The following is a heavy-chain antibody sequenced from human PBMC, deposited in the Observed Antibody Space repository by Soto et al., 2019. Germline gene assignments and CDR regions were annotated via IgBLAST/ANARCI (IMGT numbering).Heavy chain of an antibody. CDR3: ARAPRGTWYAYTIDY. J-gene: IGHJ4*02. D-gene: IGHD6-13*01. V-gene: IGHV4-4*02. Sequence: PSETLSLTCAVSGGSLNNSNWWSWVRQPPGKGLEWIGEIYHGGSTNYNPSLKSRVAISLDKSKNHFSLRLSSVTAADTAVYYCARAPRGTWYAYTIDYWGQGILVTVSS. CDR1: GGSLNNSNW. CDR2: IYHGGST.